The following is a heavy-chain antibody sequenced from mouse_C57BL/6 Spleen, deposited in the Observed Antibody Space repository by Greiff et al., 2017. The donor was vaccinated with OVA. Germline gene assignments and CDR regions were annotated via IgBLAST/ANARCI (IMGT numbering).Heavy chain of an antibody. CDR3: AFNYYGSSGFAY. CDR2: IDPANGNT. J-gene: IGHJ3*01. CDR1: GFNIKNTY. D-gene: IGHD1-1*01. Sequence: VQLKQSVAELVRPGASVKLSCTASGFNIKNTYMHWVKQRPEQGLEWIGRIDPANGNTKYAPKFQGKATITADTSSNTAYLQLGSLTSEDTAIYYCAFNYYGSSGFAYWGQGTLVTVSA. V-gene: IGHV14-3*01.